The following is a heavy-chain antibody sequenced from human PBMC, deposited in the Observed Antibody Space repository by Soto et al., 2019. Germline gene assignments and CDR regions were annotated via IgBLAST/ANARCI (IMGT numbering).Heavy chain of an antibody. CDR1: GGSISSSSYY. CDR3: AGGDYYHSSGYYFYYYTMDV. CDR2: VYYGGST. D-gene: IGHD3-22*01. Sequence: SETLSITCTVSGGSISSSSYYWGWIRQPPGKGLEWIGNVYYGGSTYYNPSLKSRVTISVETSKSQFSLKLSSVTAADTAVYYCAGGDYYHSSGYYFYYYTMDVWGQGTTVSVSS. V-gene: IGHV4-39*01. J-gene: IGHJ6*02.